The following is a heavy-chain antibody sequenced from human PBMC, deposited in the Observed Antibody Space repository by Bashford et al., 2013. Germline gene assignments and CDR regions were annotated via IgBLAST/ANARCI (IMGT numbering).Heavy chain of an antibody. J-gene: IGHJ4*02. V-gene: IGHV3-66*01. CDR2: IWSTGTI. D-gene: IGHD2-2*03. Sequence: VRQAPGKGLEWVSVIWSTGTISYADSVQGRFTISTDSSKNTLDLQMNSLRAEDTAVYYCARGLGGWIFDYWGQGTLVTVSS. CDR3: ARGLGGWIFDY.